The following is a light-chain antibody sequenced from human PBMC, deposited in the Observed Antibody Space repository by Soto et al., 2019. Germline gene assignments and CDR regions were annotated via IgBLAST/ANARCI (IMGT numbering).Light chain of an antibody. Sequence: QSVLTQPPSASGSPGQSVTISCTETSSDVGGYTYVSWYQQHPGKAPKLLIHDVTERPSGVPDRFSGSRSDSTASLTVSGLQAEDEADYYCSSYAGNDIVLFGGGTKLTVL. V-gene: IGLV2-8*01. CDR2: DVT. CDR1: SSDVGGYTY. CDR3: SSYAGNDIVL. J-gene: IGLJ2*01.